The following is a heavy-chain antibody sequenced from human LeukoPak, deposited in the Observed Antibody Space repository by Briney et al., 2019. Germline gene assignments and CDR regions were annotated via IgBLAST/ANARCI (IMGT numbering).Heavy chain of an antibody. CDR3: ARGGGSSWFDF. CDR2: INPNSGDT. J-gene: IGHJ5*01. Sequence: GASVKVSCKASEYTFTGKYMHWVRQAPGQGLEWMGWINPNSGDTKYAQKFQGRVAMTRDTSISTAYMELSRLKSDDTAEYFCARGGGSSWFDFWGQGTLVTVSS. V-gene: IGHV1-2*02. D-gene: IGHD3-10*01. CDR1: EYTFTGKY.